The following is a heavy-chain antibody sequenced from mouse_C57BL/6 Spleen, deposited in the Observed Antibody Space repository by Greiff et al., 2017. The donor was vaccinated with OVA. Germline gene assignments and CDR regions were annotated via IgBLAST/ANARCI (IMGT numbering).Heavy chain of an antibody. CDR1: GYTFTEYT. V-gene: IGHV1-62-2*01. Sequence: VQLQQSGAELVKPGASVKLSCKASGYTFTEYTIHWVKQRSGQGLEWIGWFYPGSGSIKYNEKFKDKATLTADKSSSTVYMELSRLTSEDSAVYFCARNEERGGLLRGAMDYWGQGTSVTVSS. CDR2: FYPGSGSI. D-gene: IGHD1-1*01. J-gene: IGHJ4*01. CDR3: ARNEERGGLLRGAMDY.